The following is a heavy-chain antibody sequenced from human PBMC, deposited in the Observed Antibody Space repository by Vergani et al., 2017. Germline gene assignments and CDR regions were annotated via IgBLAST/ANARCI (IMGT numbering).Heavy chain of an antibody. Sequence: QVQLQESGPGLVKSSETLSLTCAVSGFSIDNGYYWDWIRQPPGKGLEWIGSTYRTGRTHFNPSLKSRVTISVDTSNNHFSLRLNSLTAADTAVYYCARRSGIVYDIFSGTQYFFDFWGQGTLVTVSS. CDR3: ARRSGIVYDIFSGTQYFFDF. D-gene: IGHD3-9*01. J-gene: IGHJ4*02. CDR1: GFSIDNGYY. CDR2: TYRTGRT. V-gene: IGHV4-38-2*01.